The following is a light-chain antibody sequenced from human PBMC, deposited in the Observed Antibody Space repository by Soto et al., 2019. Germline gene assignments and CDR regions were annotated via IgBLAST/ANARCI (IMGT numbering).Light chain of an antibody. CDR2: SNY. V-gene: IGLV1-44*01. CDR1: NSNIGSNP. Sequence: QSVLTQPPSASGTPGQRVTISCSGSNSNIGSNPVHWYQQFPGTAPKVLIYSNYQRPSGVPDRLSGSKSGTSASLAISGLQSEDEADYYCAAWDDRLSDLLFGGGTKLTVL. J-gene: IGLJ2*01. CDR3: AAWDDRLSDLL.